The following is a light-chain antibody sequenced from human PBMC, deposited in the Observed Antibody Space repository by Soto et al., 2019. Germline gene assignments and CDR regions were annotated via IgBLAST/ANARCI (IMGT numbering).Light chain of an antibody. Sequence: AIQLTQSPSSLSASVGDRVTITCRASQAIRTALGWYQQKPGQVPKLLIYAASTLQSGVPSRFRGSGSGTDFTLTISSLQPEDFATYYCQQYNDWPSHITFGPGTKVDIK. J-gene: IGKJ3*01. CDR3: QQYNDWPSHIT. V-gene: IGKV1-6*01. CDR2: AAS. CDR1: QAIRTA.